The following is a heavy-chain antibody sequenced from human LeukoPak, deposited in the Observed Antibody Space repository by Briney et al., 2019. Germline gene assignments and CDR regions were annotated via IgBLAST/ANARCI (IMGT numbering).Heavy chain of an antibody. D-gene: IGHD3-22*01. V-gene: IGHV1-18*01. CDR1: GYTFTSYG. Sequence: GASVKVSCKASGYTFTSYGISWVRQAPGQGLEWMGWISAYNGNTNYAQKLQGRVTMTTDTSTSTAYMELRSLRSDDTAVYYCARDRPPGRGYYPVSPFDYWGQGTLVTVSS. CDR3: ARDRPPGRGYYPVSPFDY. CDR2: ISAYNGNT. J-gene: IGHJ4*02.